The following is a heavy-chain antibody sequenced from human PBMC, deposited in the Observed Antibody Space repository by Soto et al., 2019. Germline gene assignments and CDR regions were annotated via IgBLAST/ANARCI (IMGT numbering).Heavy chain of an antibody. CDR3: ASRGTVPKFVTY. CDR1: GVSISSDGYY. Sequence: PSETLSLTCNVSGVSISSDGYYWSWIRQHPGKGLEWIGYISDSGSTYGNPSLKSRVIISVDTSKNQFSLQLISVTAADTAVYYCASRGTVPKFVTYWGQGTLVTVSS. CDR2: ISDSGST. J-gene: IGHJ4*02. V-gene: IGHV4-31*03. D-gene: IGHD1-1*01.